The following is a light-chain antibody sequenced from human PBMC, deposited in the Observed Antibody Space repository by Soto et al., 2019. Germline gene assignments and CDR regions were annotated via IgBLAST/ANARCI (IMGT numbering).Light chain of an antibody. Sequence: DIQLTQSTSFLSASVGDRVTITCRASQDIRTYLAWYQQSPGKAPTLLIYDASTLQSGVPSRFSGSGAGTELTLTVSSQQPGDLPPDFCQQLYSCPHSFGGGNKVEIK. V-gene: IGKV1-9*01. CDR1: QDIRTY. J-gene: IGKJ4*01. CDR2: DAS. CDR3: QQLYSCPHS.